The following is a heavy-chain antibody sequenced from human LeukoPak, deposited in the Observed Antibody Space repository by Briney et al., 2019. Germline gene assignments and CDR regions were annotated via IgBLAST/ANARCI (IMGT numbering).Heavy chain of an antibody. D-gene: IGHD2-21*02. CDR2: ISSNGGST. V-gene: IGHV3-64*04. CDR3: ATLYCGGDCSY. Sequence: GGSLRLSCSASGFTFTNYAVHWVRQAPGKGLEYVSGISSNGGSTYYADSLKGRFTISRDNSKNTLYLQMNSLRAEDTAVYYCATLYCGGDCSYWGQGTLVTVSS. CDR1: GFTFTNYA. J-gene: IGHJ4*02.